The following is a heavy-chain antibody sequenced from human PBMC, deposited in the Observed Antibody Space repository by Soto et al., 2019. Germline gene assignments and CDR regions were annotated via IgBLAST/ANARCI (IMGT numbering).Heavy chain of an antibody. CDR1: GGTFSTYT. CDR2: IIPMLDIT. D-gene: IGHD6-13*01. V-gene: IGHV1-69*02. CDR3: TLGSWSAETFDI. Sequence: QVQLVQSGAEVKKPGSSVKVSCKASGGTFSTYTVIWVRQAPGQGLEWMGRIIPMLDITNTAQSFQGRVTITADKSTSTAYLKLSTLRSDDTAIYFCTLGSWSAETFDIWGRGTMVTVSS. J-gene: IGHJ3*02.